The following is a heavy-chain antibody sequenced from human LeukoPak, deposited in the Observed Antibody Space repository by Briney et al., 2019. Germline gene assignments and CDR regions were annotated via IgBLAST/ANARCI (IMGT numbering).Heavy chain of an antibody. CDR3: AREGGNYYDSRGVDY. J-gene: IGHJ4*02. Sequence: ASVKVSCKASGYTFTGHYLHWVRQAPGQGLEWMGWINPNSGGTNYAQKLQGRVTMTTDTSTSTAYMELRSLRSDDTAVYYCAREGGNYYDSRGVDYWGQGTLVTVSS. V-gene: IGHV1-2*02. CDR1: GYTFTGHY. D-gene: IGHD3-22*01. CDR2: INPNSGGT.